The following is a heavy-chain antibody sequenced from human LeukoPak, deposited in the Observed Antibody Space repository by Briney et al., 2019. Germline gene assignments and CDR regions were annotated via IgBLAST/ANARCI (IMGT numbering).Heavy chain of an antibody. J-gene: IGHJ4*02. CDR3: ARVLAYSSSWYGDY. Sequence: GESLKISCKGSGYSFTTYWIGWVRQMPGKGLEWMGIIYPVDSDTRYSPSFQGQVTISADKSITTAYLQWSSLKASDTAMYYCARVLAYSSSWYGDYWGQGTLDTVSS. D-gene: IGHD6-13*01. V-gene: IGHV5-51*01. CDR1: GYSFTTYW. CDR2: IYPVDSDT.